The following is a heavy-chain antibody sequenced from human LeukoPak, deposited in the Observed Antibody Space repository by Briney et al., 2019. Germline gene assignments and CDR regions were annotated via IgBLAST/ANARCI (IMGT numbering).Heavy chain of an antibody. V-gene: IGHV4-59*12. CDR2: IYYSGST. J-gene: IGHJ4*02. D-gene: IGHD3-10*01. CDR1: GGSISSYY. Sequence: SETLSLTCTVSGGSISSYYWSWIRQPPGKGLEWIGYIYYSGSTNYNPSLKSRVTISVDTSKNQFSLKLSSVTAADTAVYYCARDRTYYGSYYFDHWGQGTLVTVSS. CDR3: ARDRTYYGSYYFDH.